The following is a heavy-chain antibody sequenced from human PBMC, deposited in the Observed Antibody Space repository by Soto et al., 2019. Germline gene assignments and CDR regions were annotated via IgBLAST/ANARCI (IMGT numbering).Heavy chain of an antibody. CDR1: GFTFDDYA. D-gene: IGHD6-13*01. V-gene: IGHV3-9*01. Sequence: GGSLRLSCAASGFTFDDYAMHWVRQAPGKGLEWVSGISWNSGSIGYADSVKGRFTISRDNAKNSLYLQMNSLRAEDTALYYCAKDKVAAAGTVVWYFDYWGQGTLVTVSS. CDR2: ISWNSGSI. CDR3: AKDKVAAAGTVVWYFDY. J-gene: IGHJ4*02.